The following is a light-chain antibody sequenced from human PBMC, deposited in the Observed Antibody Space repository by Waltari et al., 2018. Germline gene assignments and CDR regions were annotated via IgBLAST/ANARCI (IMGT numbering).Light chain of an antibody. V-gene: IGKV1-39*01. CDR2: AAS. CDR3: QQSYRAPQT. Sequence: DIQVTQSPSSLSASVGDRVTITCRTSQSISTSLHWYQQKPGKPPKLLIFAASALQSGVSSRFSGSGSQTDFTLTIRNLQPEDFATYYCQQSYRAPQTFGGGTKVDMK. J-gene: IGKJ4*01. CDR1: QSISTS.